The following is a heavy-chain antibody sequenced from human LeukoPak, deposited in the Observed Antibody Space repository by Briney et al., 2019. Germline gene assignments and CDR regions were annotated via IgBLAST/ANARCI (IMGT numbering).Heavy chain of an antibody. CDR2: IRGSGGRT. CDR3: ARLLLSLNY. J-gene: IGHJ4*02. D-gene: IGHD2-21*02. CDR1: GLIFSSYA. V-gene: IGHV3-23*01. Sequence: GGSLRLPCAASGLIFSSYAVICVRESPGEGGEWVSDIRGSGGRTYYAHCVRGRLNLPRDNSKNTLSLQINSLRGEDGAVYYCARLLLSLNYWGQGTLVTVSS.